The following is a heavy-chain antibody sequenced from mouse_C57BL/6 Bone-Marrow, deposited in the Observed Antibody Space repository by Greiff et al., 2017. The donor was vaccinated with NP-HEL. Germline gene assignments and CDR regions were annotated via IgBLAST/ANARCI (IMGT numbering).Heavy chain of an antibody. CDR3: ARYQYYGSSFAY. CDR1: GFTFTDYY. CDR2: IRNKANGYTT. V-gene: IGHV7-3*01. D-gene: IGHD1-1*01. J-gene: IGHJ3*01. Sequence: VVESGGGLVQPGGFLSLSCAASGFTFTDYYMSWVRQPPGKALEWLGFIRNKANGYTTEYSAPVKGRFTISRDNSQSILYLQMNALRAEDSATYYCARYQYYGSSFAYWGQGTLVTVSA.